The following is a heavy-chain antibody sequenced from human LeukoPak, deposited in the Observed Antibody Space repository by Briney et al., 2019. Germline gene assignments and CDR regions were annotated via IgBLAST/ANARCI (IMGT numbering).Heavy chain of an antibody. CDR2: IYYTGST. CDR1: SGSINNYY. V-gene: IGHV4-59*01. CDR3: ARFSTMLDY. Sequence: SETLSLTCTVSSGSINNYYWSWIRQPPGKGLEWIGYIYYTGSTNYNPSLKSRVTISVDTSNNQFSLKLSSVTAADMAVYFCARFSTMLDYWGQGTLVTVSS. J-gene: IGHJ4*02. D-gene: IGHD3-10*01.